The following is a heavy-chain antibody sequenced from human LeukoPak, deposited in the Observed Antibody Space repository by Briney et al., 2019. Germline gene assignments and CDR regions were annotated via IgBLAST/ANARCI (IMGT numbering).Heavy chain of an antibody. J-gene: IGHJ5*02. Sequence: GGSLRLSCAASGFIFNNYGLIWVRQAPGKGLEWVSAISNDGGGTNYADFVKGRFTISRDNSKNTLFLQMNSLRAEDTAVYYCAKGSSGYFVDLWGQGTLVTVSS. CDR2: ISNDGGGT. D-gene: IGHD3-22*01. CDR1: GFIFNNYG. CDR3: AKGSSGYFVDL. V-gene: IGHV3-23*01.